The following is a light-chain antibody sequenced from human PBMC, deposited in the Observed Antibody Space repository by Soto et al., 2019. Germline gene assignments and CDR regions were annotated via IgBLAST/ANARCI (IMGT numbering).Light chain of an antibody. CDR3: QSYDSSLSGYNYV. CDR2: GNS. J-gene: IGLJ1*01. CDR1: SSNIGAGYD. Sequence: QSVLTQPPSVSGAPGQRVTISCTGSSSNIGAGYDEHWYQQLPGTAPKLLIYGNSNRPSGVPDRFSGSKSGTSASLAITGLQAEDEADYYCQSYDSSLSGYNYVFGTGTKLTVL. V-gene: IGLV1-40*01.